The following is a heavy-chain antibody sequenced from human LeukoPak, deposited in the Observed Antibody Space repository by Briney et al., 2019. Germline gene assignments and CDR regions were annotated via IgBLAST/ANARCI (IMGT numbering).Heavy chain of an antibody. V-gene: IGHV3-23*01. J-gene: IGHJ4*02. CDR3: ANSARDIVVVPAAIGGY. D-gene: IGHD2-2*02. CDR2: ISGSGGST. CDR1: GFTFSSYA. Sequence: GGSLRHSCAASGFTFSSYAMSWVRQAPGKGLEWVSAISGSGGSTYYADSVKGRFTISRDNSKNTLYLQMNSLRAEDTAVYYCANSARDIVVVPAAIGGYWGQGTLVTVSS.